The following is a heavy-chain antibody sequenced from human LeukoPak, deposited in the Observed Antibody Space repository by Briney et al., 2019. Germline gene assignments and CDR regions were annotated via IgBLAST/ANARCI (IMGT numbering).Heavy chain of an antibody. D-gene: IGHD1-7*01. J-gene: IGHJ5*02. CDR2: INHSGST. CDR1: GGSISNGSYY. CDR3: ARVVTGTTANWFDP. Sequence: SETLSLTCSVSGGSISNGSYYWSWIRQPPGKGLEWIGEINHSGSTNYNPSLKSRVTISVDTSKNQFSLKLSSVTAADTAVYYCARVVTGTTANWFDPWGQGTLVTVSS. V-gene: IGHV4-39*07.